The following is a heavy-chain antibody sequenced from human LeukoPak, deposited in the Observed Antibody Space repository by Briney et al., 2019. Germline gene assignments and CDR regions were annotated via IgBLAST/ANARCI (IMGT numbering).Heavy chain of an antibody. D-gene: IGHD2-8*01. Sequence: PSETLSLTCTVSGGSISSGSYYWSWIRQPAGKGLEWIGRIYTSGSTNYNPSLKSRVTISVDTSKNQFSLKLSSVTAADTAVYYCAREVLMARDAFDIWGQGTMVTVSS. J-gene: IGHJ3*02. CDR3: AREVLMARDAFDI. V-gene: IGHV4-61*02. CDR2: IYTSGST. CDR1: GGSISSGSYY.